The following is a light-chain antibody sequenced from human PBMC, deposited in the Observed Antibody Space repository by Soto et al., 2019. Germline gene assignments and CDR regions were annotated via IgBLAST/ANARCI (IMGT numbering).Light chain of an antibody. Sequence: DIQMTQSPSSLSASIGDRVTITCRASQSISIYLNWYQQKPGKAPKSLIYGASSLQSGVPSRFSGSGSGTDFTLTISNLQPEDFPTYYCQHSSSIPVTFGQGTKVEIK. V-gene: IGKV1-39*01. CDR3: QHSSSIPVT. J-gene: IGKJ1*01. CDR1: QSISIY. CDR2: GAS.